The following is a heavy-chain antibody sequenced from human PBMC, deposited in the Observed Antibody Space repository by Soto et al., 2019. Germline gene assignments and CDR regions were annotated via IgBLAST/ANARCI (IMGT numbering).Heavy chain of an antibody. V-gene: IGHV1-3*01. CDR2: INAGNGNT. D-gene: IGHD4-4*01. CDR1: GYTFTSYA. J-gene: IGHJ3*02. CDR3: ARGGYYRNAFDI. Sequence: GASVKVSGKASGYTFTSYAMHWVRQAPGQRLEWMGWINAGNGNTKYSQKFQGRVTITRDTSASTAYMEPSSLRSEDTAVYYCARGGYYRNAFDIWGQGTMVTVSS.